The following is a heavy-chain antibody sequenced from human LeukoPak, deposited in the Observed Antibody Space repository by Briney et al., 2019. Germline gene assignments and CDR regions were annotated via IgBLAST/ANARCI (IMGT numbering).Heavy chain of an antibody. Sequence: GRSLRLSCAASGFTFDDYAMHWVRQAPGNGLEWTSGISWNSGSIGYEDSVKGRFTISRDNAKTSLYLQMNSLRAESTALYYCAKGQTSPKIWFGELLATYNWFDPWGQGTLVNVSS. V-gene: IGHV3-9*01. D-gene: IGHD3-10*01. CDR1: GFTFDDYA. CDR3: AKGQTSPKIWFGELLATYNWFDP. J-gene: IGHJ5*02. CDR2: ISWNSGSI.